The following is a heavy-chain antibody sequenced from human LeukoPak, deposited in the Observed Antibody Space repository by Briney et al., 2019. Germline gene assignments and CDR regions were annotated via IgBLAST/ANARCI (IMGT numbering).Heavy chain of an antibody. V-gene: IGHV3-30*02. CDR3: AKDHNYYDSSGYLDY. CDR2: IRYDGGDK. Sequence: GGSLRLSCAASGFIFSSFGLHWVRQAPGKGLEWVAFIRYDGGDKYYADSVKGRFTISRDNSKNVLFLHVNSLRPEDTAVYYCAKDHNYYDSSGYLDYRGQGTLVTVSS. J-gene: IGHJ4*01. CDR1: GFIFSSFG. D-gene: IGHD3-22*01.